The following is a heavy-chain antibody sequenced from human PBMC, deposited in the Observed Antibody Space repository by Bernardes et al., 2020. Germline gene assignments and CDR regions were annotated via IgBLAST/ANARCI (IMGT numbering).Heavy chain of an antibody. Sequence: VKVSCKASGYTFTSYDFNWVRQATGQGLEWMGWMNPGSANTGYAQKFQGRVTMTRNTSISTAYMELSSLRSEDTAVYYCARASGRVGSTLADYWGQGTLVTVSS. CDR1: GYTFTSYD. CDR3: ARASGRVGSTLADY. D-gene: IGHD1-26*01. J-gene: IGHJ4*02. CDR2: MNPGSANT. V-gene: IGHV1-8*01.